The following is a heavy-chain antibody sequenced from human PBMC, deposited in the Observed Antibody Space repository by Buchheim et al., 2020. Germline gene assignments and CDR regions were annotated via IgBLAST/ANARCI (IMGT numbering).Heavy chain of an antibody. CDR3: ARGAVDFWSGYYPYFDY. D-gene: IGHD3-3*01. CDR2: IYYSGST. V-gene: IGHV4-39*07. J-gene: IGHJ4*02. Sequence: QLQLQESGPGLVKPSETLSLTCTVSGGSISSSSYYWGWIRQPPGKGLEWIGSIYYSGSTYYNPSLKSRATIEVNTSKNQFSLKLSSVTAADTAVYYCARGAVDFWSGYYPYFDYWGQGTL. CDR1: GGSISSSSYY.